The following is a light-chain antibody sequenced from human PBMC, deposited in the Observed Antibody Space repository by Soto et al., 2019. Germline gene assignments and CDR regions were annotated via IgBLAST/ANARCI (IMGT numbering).Light chain of an antibody. CDR1: QSVSSSY. J-gene: IGKJ1*01. Sequence: EIVLTQSPGTLSLSPGERATLSCRASQSVSSSYLAWYQQKPGQAPRLLIYGASSRATGIPDRFSGSGSGTHFTLTISRLEPEDFAGYYCQQYGSSPGTFGQGTKVEIK. CDR2: GAS. V-gene: IGKV3-20*01. CDR3: QQYGSSPGT.